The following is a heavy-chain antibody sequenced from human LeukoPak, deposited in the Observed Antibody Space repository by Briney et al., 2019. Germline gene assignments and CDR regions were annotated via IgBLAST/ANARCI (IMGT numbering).Heavy chain of an antibody. CDR2: ISSSSSTI. V-gene: IGHV3-48*02. J-gene: IGHJ6*02. CDR3: ARSVVVPAAIAYYYYGMDV. Sequence: GGSLRLSCAASGFTFSSYSMNWVRQAPGKGLEWVSYISSSSSTIYYADSVKGRFTISRDNAKNSLYLQMNSLRDEDTAVYYCARSVVVPAAIAYYYYGMDVWGRGTTVTVSS. CDR1: GFTFSSYS. D-gene: IGHD2-2*02.